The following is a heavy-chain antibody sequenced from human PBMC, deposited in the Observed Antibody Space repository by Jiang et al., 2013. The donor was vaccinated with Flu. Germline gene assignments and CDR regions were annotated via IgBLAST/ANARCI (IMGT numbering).Heavy chain of an antibody. D-gene: IGHD1-7*01. CDR3: AHTLELPIAARGSIQH. V-gene: IGHV2-5*01. J-gene: IGHJ1*01. CDR2: IYWNDDK. Sequence: IRQPPGKALEWLALIYWNDDKRYSPSLKSRLTITKDTSKNQVVLTMTNMDPVDTATYYCAHTLELPIAARGSIQHWGQGTLVTVSS.